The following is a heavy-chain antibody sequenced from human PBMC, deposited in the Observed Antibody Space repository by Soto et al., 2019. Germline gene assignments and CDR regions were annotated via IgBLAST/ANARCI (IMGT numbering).Heavy chain of an antibody. D-gene: IGHD2-2*01. CDR2: MNPNSGNT. CDR3: ARGAVPAARYVYYYYMDV. Sequence: ASVKVFCKASGYTFTSYDINWVRQATGQGLEWMGWMNPNSGNTGYAQKFQGRVTMTRNTSISTAYMELSSLRSEDTAVYYCARGAVPAARYVYYYYMDVWGKGTTVTVSS. J-gene: IGHJ6*03. V-gene: IGHV1-8*01. CDR1: GYTFTSYD.